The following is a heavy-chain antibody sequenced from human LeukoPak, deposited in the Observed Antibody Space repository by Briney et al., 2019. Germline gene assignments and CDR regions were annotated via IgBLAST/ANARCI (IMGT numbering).Heavy chain of an antibody. CDR1: GGSISSGGYS. D-gene: IGHD2-15*01. CDR3: ARDRWGHCSGGSCPNWFDP. CDR2: IYHSGST. Sequence: SETLSLTCAVSGGSISSGGYSWSWIRQPPGKGLEWIGYIYHSGSTYYNPSLKSRVTISVDRSKNQFSLKLSSVTAADTAVYYCARDRWGHCSGGSCPNWFDPWGQGTLVTVSS. J-gene: IGHJ5*02. V-gene: IGHV4-30-2*01.